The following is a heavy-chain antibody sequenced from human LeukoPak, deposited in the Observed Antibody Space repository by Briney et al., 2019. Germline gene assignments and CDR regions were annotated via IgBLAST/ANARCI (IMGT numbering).Heavy chain of an antibody. CDR3: ARALRLRGSGRSFCY. CDR1: AYTFTSYD. V-gene: IGHV1-8*03. D-gene: IGHD3-16*01. CDR2: MNPNSGNT. Sequence: ASVKVSCKASAYTFTSYDINWVRPATGQGREWMGWMNPNSGNTGYAQKSQGRVTITRNTSISTAYVELSSLRSEDTAVYDCARALRLRGSGRSFCYWGQGTLVTVSS. J-gene: IGHJ4*02.